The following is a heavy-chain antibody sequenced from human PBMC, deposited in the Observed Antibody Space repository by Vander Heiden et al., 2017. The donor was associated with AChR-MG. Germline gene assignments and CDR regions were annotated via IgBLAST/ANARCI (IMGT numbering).Heavy chain of an antibody. V-gene: IGHV3-23*01. D-gene: IGHD6-6*01. CDR2: ISGSGGST. J-gene: IGHJ6*02. CDR1: GFTFSSYA. CDR3: AKEAVIAARNYYYYYGMDV. Sequence: EVQLLESGGGLVQPGGSLRLSCAASGFTFSSYAMSWVRQAPGKGLEWVSAISGSGGSTYYADSVKGRFTISRDNSKNTLYLQMNSLRAEDTAVYYCAKEAVIAARNYYYYYGMDVWGQGTTVTVSS.